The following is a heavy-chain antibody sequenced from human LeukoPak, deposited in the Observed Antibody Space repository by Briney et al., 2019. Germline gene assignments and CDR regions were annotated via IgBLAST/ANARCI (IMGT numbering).Heavy chain of an antibody. CDR1: GYTFTSYY. Sequence: ASVNLSCKASGYTFTSYYMHWVRQAPGQGLEWMGIINPSGGSTSYAQKFQGRVTMTRDTSTSTVYMELSSLRSEDTAVYYCARVMSGYDSSGYSSKMFDYWGQGTLVTVSS. D-gene: IGHD3-22*01. CDR3: ARVMSGYDSSGYSSKMFDY. V-gene: IGHV1-46*01. J-gene: IGHJ4*02. CDR2: INPSGGST.